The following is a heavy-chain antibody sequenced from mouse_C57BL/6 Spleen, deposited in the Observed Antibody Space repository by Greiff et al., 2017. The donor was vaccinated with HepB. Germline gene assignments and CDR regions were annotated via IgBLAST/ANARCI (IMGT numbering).Heavy chain of an antibody. CDR1: GYTFTSYW. CDR3: ARDGSSPEGYWYFDV. Sequence: QVQLQQPGAELVKPGASVKLSCKASGYTFTSYWMHWVKQRPGQGLEWIGMIHPNSGSTNYNEKFKSKATLTVDKSSSTAYMQLSSLTSEDSAVYYCARDGSSPEGYWYFDVWGTGTTVTVSS. J-gene: IGHJ1*03. V-gene: IGHV1-64*01. CDR2: IHPNSGST. D-gene: IGHD1-1*01.